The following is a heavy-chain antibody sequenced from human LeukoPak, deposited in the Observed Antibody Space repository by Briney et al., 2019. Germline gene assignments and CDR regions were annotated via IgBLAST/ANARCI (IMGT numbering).Heavy chain of an antibody. CDR3: ARKKVHYYDSTAYDY. J-gene: IGHJ4*02. CDR2: IIPIFGTT. Sequence: SVKVSFKAYGGTFSSYALSWVRQAPGQGLDWMGGIIPIFGTTNYAQKFQGRVTITADESTRTAYMELSSLRSEDTAVYYCARKKVHYYDSTAYDYWGQGTLVTVSS. V-gene: IGHV1-69*13. CDR1: GGTFSSYA. D-gene: IGHD3-22*01.